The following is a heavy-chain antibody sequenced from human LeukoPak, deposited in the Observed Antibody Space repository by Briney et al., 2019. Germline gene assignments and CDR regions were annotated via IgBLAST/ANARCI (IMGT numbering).Heavy chain of an antibody. CDR2: ISYDGSNK. CDR1: GGTFSSYA. Sequence: SCKASGGTFSSYAISWVRQAPGKGLEWVAVISYDGSNKYYADSVKGRFTISRDNSKNTLYLQMNSLRAEDTAVYYCAKDRGSGWYEGSDYWGQGTLVTVSS. D-gene: IGHD6-19*01. CDR3: AKDRGSGWYEGSDY. J-gene: IGHJ4*02. V-gene: IGHV3-30*04.